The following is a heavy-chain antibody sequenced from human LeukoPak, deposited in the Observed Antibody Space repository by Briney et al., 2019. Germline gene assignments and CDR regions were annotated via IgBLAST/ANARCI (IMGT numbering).Heavy chain of an antibody. CDR1: GYTFTGYY. CDR3: ARARGIADYYYGMDV. D-gene: IGHD6-13*01. V-gene: IGHV1-2*02. J-gene: IGHJ6*02. Sequence: GASVKVSCKASGYTFTGYYMHWVRQAPGQGLEWMGWINPNSGGTNYAQKFQGRVTMTRDTSISTAYMELSRLRSDDTAVYYCARARGIADYYYGMDVWGQGTTVTVFS. CDR2: INPNSGGT.